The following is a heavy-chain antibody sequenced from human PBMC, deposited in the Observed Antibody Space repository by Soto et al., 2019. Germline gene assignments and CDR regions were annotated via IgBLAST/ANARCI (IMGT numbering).Heavy chain of an antibody. CDR3: ARVPRYDFWSGYLSYYYYYMDV. CDR2: ISSSSSYI. V-gene: IGHV3-21*01. CDR1: GFTFSSYS. D-gene: IGHD3-3*01. J-gene: IGHJ6*03. Sequence: GGSLRLSCAASGFTFSSYSMNWVRQAPGKGLEWVSSISSSSSYIYYADSVKGRFTISRDNAKNSLYLQMNSLRAEDTAVYYCARVPRYDFWSGYLSYYYYYMDVWGKGTTVTVSS.